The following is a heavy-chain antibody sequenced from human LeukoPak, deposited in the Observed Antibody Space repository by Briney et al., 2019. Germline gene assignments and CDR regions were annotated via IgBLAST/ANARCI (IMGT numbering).Heavy chain of an antibody. D-gene: IGHD3-22*01. CDR1: GGSISSYY. V-gene: IGHV4-4*07. Sequence: SETLSLTCTVSGGSISSYYWSWIRQPAGKGLEWIGRIYTSGSTNYNPSLKSRVTMSVDTSKNQFSLKLSSVTAADTAVYYCARDMGYDSSGYYFYDAFDIWGQGTMVTVSS. J-gene: IGHJ3*02. CDR3: ARDMGYDSSGYYFYDAFDI. CDR2: IYTSGST.